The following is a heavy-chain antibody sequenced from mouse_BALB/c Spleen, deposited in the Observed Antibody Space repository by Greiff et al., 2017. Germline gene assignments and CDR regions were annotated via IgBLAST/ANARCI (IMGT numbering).Heavy chain of an antibody. CDR3: ARNGNYTYAMDY. CDR2: INSNGGST. Sequence: EVMLVESGGGLVQPGGSLKLSCAASGFSFSSYGMSWVRQTPDKRLELVATINSNGGSTYYPDSVKGRFTISRDKAKNTLYLQMSSLKTEDTAMYYCARNGNYTYAMDYWGQGTSVTVSS. D-gene: IGHD2-1*01. CDR1: GFSFSSYG. V-gene: IGHV5-6-3*01. J-gene: IGHJ4*01.